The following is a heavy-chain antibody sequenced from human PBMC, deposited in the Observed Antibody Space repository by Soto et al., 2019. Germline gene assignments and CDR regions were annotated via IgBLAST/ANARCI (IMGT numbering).Heavy chain of an antibody. J-gene: IGHJ4*01. V-gene: IGHV3-7*03. CDR3: AIGDSFDF. CDR2: ITQHETEK. CDR1: GFTFSDAW. Sequence: GGTLRLSCAASGFTFSDAWMSWVRQFPGTGLEWVANITQHETEKHYLDSEKGRFTISRDNAKTSLFLQMNSLRAEDTAIYYCAIGDSFDFWGQGTPVTAPQ.